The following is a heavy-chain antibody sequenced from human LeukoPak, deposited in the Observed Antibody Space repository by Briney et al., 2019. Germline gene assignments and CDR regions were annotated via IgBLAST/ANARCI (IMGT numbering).Heavy chain of an antibody. Sequence: RASVKVSCKASGYTFTGYYMHWVRQAPGQGLEWMGWINPKSGGRSYAQRFQGRVTMTRDTSISTAYMELSRLRSDDTAVYYCATGERLVPAAMWFDYWGQGTLVTVSS. V-gene: IGHV1-2*02. CDR1: GYTFTGYY. CDR3: ATGERLVPAAMWFDY. D-gene: IGHD2-2*01. CDR2: INPKSGGR. J-gene: IGHJ4*02.